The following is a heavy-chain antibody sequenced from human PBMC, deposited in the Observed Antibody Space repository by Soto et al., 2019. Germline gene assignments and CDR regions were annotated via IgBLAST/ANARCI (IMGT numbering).Heavy chain of an antibody. CDR3: ARDSSYDILTGYSRNAFAI. V-gene: IGHV1-2*02. D-gene: IGHD3-9*01. Sequence: GASVKVSCKASGYTFIGYYMHWVRQAPGQGLEWMGWININSGGTNYAQRFQGRVTMTRDTSISTAYMELTRLTFDDTAVYFCARDSSYDILTGYSRNAFAIWGQGTMVTVSS. CDR1: GYTFIGYY. CDR2: ININSGGT. J-gene: IGHJ3*02.